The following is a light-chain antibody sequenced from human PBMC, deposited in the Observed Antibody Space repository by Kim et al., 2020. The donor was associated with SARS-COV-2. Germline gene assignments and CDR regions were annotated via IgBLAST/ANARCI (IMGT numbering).Light chain of an antibody. Sequence: SSELTQDPAVSVALGQTVRITCQGDSLRSYYASWYQQKPGQAPVLVIYGTNNRPSGIPDRFSGSSSGNTASLTITGAQAEDEADYYCNSRDSSGNHVVFGGGTKVTGL. CDR3: NSRDSSGNHVV. J-gene: IGLJ2*01. V-gene: IGLV3-19*01. CDR2: GTN. CDR1: SLRSYY.